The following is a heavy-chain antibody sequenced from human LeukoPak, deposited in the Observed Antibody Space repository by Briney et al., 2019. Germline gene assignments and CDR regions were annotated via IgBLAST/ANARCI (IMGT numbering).Heavy chain of an antibody. D-gene: IGHD1-26*01. J-gene: IGHJ4*02. CDR1: GGSISSYY. V-gene: IGHV4-4*07. Sequence: SETLSLTCTVSGGSISSYYWSWIRQPAGKGLEWIGRIYTSGSTNYNPSLKSRVTISVDTSKNQFSLKLSSVTAADTAVYYCASGEPRYYYFDYWGQGTLVTVSS. CDR3: ASGEPRYYYFDY. CDR2: IYTSGST.